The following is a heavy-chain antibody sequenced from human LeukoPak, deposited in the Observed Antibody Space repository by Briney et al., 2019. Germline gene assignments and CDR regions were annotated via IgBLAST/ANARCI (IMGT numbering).Heavy chain of an antibody. Sequence: GGSLRLSCAASGFTFSSYWMSWVRQAPGPGLEWVANIKEDGSEKYYVDSVKGRFTISRDNAKNSLYLQMNSLRAEDTAVYYCARDQGDGYNYYFDYWGQGTLVTVSS. CDR2: IKEDGSEK. V-gene: IGHV3-7*03. CDR3: ARDQGDGYNYYFDY. D-gene: IGHD5-24*01. CDR1: GFTFSSYW. J-gene: IGHJ4*02.